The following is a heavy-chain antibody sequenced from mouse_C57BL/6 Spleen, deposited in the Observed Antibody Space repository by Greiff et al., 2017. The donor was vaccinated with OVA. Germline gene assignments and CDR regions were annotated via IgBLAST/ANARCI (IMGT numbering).Heavy chain of an antibody. CDR2: INPGSGGT. CDR1: GYAFTNYL. Sequence: QVQLQQSGAELVRPGTSVKVSCKASGYAFTNYLIEWVKQRPGQGLEWIGVINPGSGGTNYNEKFKGKATLTADKSSSTAYMQLSSLTSEDSAVYFCARDCDYYGSSYDYFDYWGQGTTLTVSS. J-gene: IGHJ2*01. V-gene: IGHV1-54*01. D-gene: IGHD1-1*01. CDR3: ARDCDYYGSSYDYFDY.